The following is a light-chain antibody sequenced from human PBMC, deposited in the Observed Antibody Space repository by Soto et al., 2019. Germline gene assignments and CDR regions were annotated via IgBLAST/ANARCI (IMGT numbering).Light chain of an antibody. V-gene: IGKV3-20*01. CDR3: QQYGNSGVT. J-gene: IGKJ3*01. CDR1: QSVNSNY. CDR2: GVS. Sequence: IVFKQPPGTLSLSPGERATLSCRASQSVNSNYLAWHQQKPGQAPRLLIYGVSSRATGIPDRFSGSGSGTDFTLTISRLEPEDFAVYYCQQYGNSGVTFGPGTKVDV.